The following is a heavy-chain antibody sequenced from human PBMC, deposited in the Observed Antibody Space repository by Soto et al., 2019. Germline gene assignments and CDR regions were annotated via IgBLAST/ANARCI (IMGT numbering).Heavy chain of an antibody. CDR3: ANAPACCSPNCLAAIAY. V-gene: IGHV3-23*01. CDR1: GFTFNSYA. Sequence: PGGSLRLSCAASGFTFNSYAMSWVRQAPGKGLEWVSAISGSGGSTYYADSVKGRFTISRDNSKNTLYLQMNSLRVEDTAVYYCANAPACCSPNCLAAIAYWGQGTLVTVSA. CDR2: ISGSGGST. D-gene: IGHD1-1*01. J-gene: IGHJ4*02.